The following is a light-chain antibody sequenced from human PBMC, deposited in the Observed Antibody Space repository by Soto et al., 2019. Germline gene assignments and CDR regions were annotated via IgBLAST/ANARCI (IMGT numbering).Light chain of an antibody. CDR2: GAS. V-gene: IGKV3-20*01. Sequence: EIVLTQSPGILSLSPGARAPLSCRASQSVSSSYLAWYQQKPGQAPRLLIYGASTRATGIPVRFSGSGSGTDFTLTISRLEPEDFAVYYCQQYGSSGTFGQGTKVDI. CDR3: QQYGSSGT. J-gene: IGKJ1*01. CDR1: QSVSSSY.